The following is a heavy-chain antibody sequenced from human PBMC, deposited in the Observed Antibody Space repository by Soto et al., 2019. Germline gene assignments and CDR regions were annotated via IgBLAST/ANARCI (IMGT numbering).Heavy chain of an antibody. CDR1: GGSVSSYY. J-gene: IGHJ4*02. V-gene: IGHV4-4*07. D-gene: IGHD2-15*01. CDR2: IYTGGST. CDR3: ARASVGPPGGGSWTMPCDS. Sequence: QVQLQESGPGLVKPSETLSLTCTVSGGSVSSYYWSWIRQPAGKGLEWIGRIYTGGSTTYNPSLKSRVTMSVDTSKNQFSLRLTSVTAADTAVYYCARASVGPPGGGSWTMPCDSWGQGTLVTVSS.